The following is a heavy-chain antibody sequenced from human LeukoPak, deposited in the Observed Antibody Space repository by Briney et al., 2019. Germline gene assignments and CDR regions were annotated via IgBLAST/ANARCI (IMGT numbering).Heavy chain of an antibody. CDR3: ARVSMGLSYNYYHGMDV. J-gene: IGHJ6*02. Sequence: SVKVSCKASGGTFSSYAISWVRQAPGQGLEWMGGIIPIFGTANYAQKFQGRVTITADESTSTAYMELSSLRSEDTAVYYCARVSMGLSYNYYHGMDVWGQGTTVTDSS. D-gene: IGHD3-10*01. V-gene: IGHV1-69*13. CDR1: GGTFSSYA. CDR2: IIPIFGTA.